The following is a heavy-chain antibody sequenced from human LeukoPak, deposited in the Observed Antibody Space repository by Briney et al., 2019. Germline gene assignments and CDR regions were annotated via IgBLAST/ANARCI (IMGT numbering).Heavy chain of an antibody. CDR2: IYSSGST. J-gene: IGHJ4*02. CDR3: AKEGDDDYLDY. CDR1: GFSISSNY. D-gene: IGHD1-26*01. Sequence: PGGSLRLSCAASGFSISSNYMNWVRLAPGKGLEWVSVIYSSGSTYYADSVKGRFTISRDNAKNTLSLQMNSLRGEDTAVYYCAKEGDDDYLDYWGQGTLVTVSS. V-gene: IGHV3-53*01.